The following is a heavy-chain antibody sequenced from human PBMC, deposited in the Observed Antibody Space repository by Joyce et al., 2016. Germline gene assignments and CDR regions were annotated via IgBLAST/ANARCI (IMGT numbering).Heavy chain of an antibody. Sequence: EVHLVESGGGLVQPGGSLRLSCAASGIIFSSKEMNWVRQAPGKGLEWISSINRDDSRFHYADSVRGRFTISRDNARNSLYLEMNYLRVEDTAIYYCTTPSCANWGQGSLVTVSS. CDR2: INRDDSRF. D-gene: IGHD2-2*01. V-gene: IGHV3-48*03. CDR1: GIIFSSKE. J-gene: IGHJ4*02. CDR3: TTPSCAN.